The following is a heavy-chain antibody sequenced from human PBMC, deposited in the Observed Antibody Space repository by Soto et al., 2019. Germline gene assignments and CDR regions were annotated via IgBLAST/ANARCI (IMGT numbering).Heavy chain of an antibody. CDR2: IYHSGST. J-gene: IGHJ4*02. CDR1: GGSISSGGYS. CDR3: AREDGHEAGLDY. D-gene: IGHD6-19*01. Sequence: PSETLSLTCAVSGGSISSGGYSWSWIRQPPGKGLEWIGYIYHSGSTYYNPSLKSRVTISVDRSKNQFTLKLSSVTAADTAVYYCAREDGHEAGLDYWGQGTLVTVSS. V-gene: IGHV4-30-2*01.